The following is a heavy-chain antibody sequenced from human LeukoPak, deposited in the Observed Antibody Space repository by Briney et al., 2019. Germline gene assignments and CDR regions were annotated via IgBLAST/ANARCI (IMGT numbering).Heavy chain of an antibody. D-gene: IGHD2-21*01. CDR2: ISGSGGST. V-gene: IGHV3-23*01. J-gene: IGHJ4*02. Sequence: GGSLRLSCAASGFTFSSYAMSWVRQAPVKGLEWVSAISGSGGSTYYADSVKGRFTISRDNSKNTLYLQMNSLRAEDTAVYYCAKDQVIGIPRFAVDYWGQGTLVTVSS. CDR1: GFTFSSYA. CDR3: AKDQVIGIPRFAVDY.